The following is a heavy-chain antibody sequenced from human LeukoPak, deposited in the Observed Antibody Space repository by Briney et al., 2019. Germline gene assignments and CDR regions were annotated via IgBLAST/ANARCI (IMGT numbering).Heavy chain of an antibody. V-gene: IGHV1-8*01. D-gene: IGHD3-9*01. CDR1: GYTFTIYD. Sequence: ASVTVSYKASGYTFTIYDINGVGQAAGQGGEWMGWMNPNSGNTGYAQKFQGRVTMTRNTSKSTAYMELSSLRSEDTAVYYCARGEELRYFDWLPLYYYYGMDVWGQGTTVTVSS. CDR3: ARGEELRYFDWLPLYYYYGMDV. CDR2: MNPNSGNT. J-gene: IGHJ6*02.